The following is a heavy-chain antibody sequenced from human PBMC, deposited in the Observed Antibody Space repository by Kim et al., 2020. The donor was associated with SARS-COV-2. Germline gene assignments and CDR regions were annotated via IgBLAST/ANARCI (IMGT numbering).Heavy chain of an antibody. J-gene: IGHJ5*02. D-gene: IGHD1-26*01. CDR2: ITNSGDST. V-gene: IGHV3-23*01. CDR1: GFTFSDSA. Sequence: GGSLRLSCAASGFTFSDSAMSWVRQAPGKGLQWVSSITNSGDSTFYADSVKGRFTISRDNSKNTLYLQINSLRAEDTAIFYCAKHGPGGWFDPWGQGTLV. CDR3: AKHGPGGWFDP.